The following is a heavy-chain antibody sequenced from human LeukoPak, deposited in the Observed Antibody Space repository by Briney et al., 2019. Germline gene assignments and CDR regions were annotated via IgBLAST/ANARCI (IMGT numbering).Heavy chain of an antibody. D-gene: IGHD3-22*01. CDR3: ARVGHYDSSGYYQLRYYYYYYMDV. CDR2: ISHSGST. J-gene: IGHJ6*03. CDR1: GGSLSGYY. Sequence: SETLSLTCAVYGGSLSGYYWSWIRQPPGKGLEWIGEISHSGSTNSNPSLKSRVTISVDTSKNQFSLKLSSVTAADTAVYYCARVGHYDSSGYYQLRYYYYYYMDVWGKGTTVTVSS. V-gene: IGHV4-34*01.